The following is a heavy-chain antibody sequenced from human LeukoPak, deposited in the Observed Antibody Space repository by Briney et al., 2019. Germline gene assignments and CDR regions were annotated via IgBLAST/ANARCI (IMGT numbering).Heavy chain of an antibody. CDR3: ARRGILPSPFDP. CDR2: IYTSGST. CDR1: GGSISSYY. J-gene: IGHJ5*02. V-gene: IGHV4-4*09. D-gene: IGHD2-15*01. Sequence: SETLSLTCTVSGGSISSYYRSWIRQPPGKGLEWIGYIYTSGSTNYNPSLKSRVTISVDTSKNQFSLKLSSVTAADTAVYYCARRGILPSPFDPWGQGTLVTVSS.